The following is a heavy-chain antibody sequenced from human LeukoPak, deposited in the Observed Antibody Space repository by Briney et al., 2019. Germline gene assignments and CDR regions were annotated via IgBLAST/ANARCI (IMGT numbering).Heavy chain of an antibody. Sequence: GRSLRLSCAASGFSLSSAWMHWVRQAPGKGLVWVSCIRGDGNDATYADSVKGRFTVSRDNARSTLFLQMHRLTADDTAVYYCSRDRVLGSGSLDAWGQGTLVSVSP. CDR3: SRDRVLGSGSLDA. V-gene: IGHV3-74*01. CDR2: IRGDGNDA. J-gene: IGHJ5*02. CDR1: GFSLSSAW. D-gene: IGHD3-10*01.